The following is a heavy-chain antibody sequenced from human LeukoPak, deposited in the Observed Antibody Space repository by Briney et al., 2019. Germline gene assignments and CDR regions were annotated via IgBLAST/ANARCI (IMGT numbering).Heavy chain of an antibody. CDR1: GVSFREHW. D-gene: IGHD5-12*01. CDR3: TRGDRGYAQSLY. J-gene: IGHJ4*02. CDR2: IKEDGNED. Sequence: GGSLRLSCTVSGVSFREHWMSWGRHALGEGLEWGGNIKEDGNEDYYVDSAEGRFVIFRDNAKNSLYLQMYSLRAEETAVCFCTRGDRGYAQSLYWGRGTLVTVSS. V-gene: IGHV3-7*02.